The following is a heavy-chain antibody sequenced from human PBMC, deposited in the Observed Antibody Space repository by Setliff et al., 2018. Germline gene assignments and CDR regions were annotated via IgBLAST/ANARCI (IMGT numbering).Heavy chain of an antibody. D-gene: IGHD2-21*01. CDR1: GFSFSDHS. CDR2: TRNKVSSYIT. V-gene: IGHV3-72*01. Sequence: HPGGSLRLSCATSGFSFSDHSMDWVRQAPGKGLEWVGRTRNKVSSYITEYAASVKGRFTISRDYAKNSLYLQVNSLRAEDTAVYYCARDWRHKAMDVWGQGTTVTVSS. J-gene: IGHJ6*02. CDR3: ARDWRHKAMDV.